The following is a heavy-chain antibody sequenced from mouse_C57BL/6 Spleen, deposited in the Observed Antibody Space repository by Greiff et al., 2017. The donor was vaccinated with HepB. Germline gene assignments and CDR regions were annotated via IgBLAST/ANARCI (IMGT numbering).Heavy chain of an antibody. Sequence: QVQLKESGAELVRPGASVTLSCKASGYTFTDYEMHWVKQTPVHGLEWIGAIDPETGGTAYNQKFKGKAILTADKSSRTAYMELRSLTSEDSAVYYCTRGAYYYGSSSLLFYAMDYWGQGTSVTVSS. D-gene: IGHD1-1*01. CDR2: IDPETGGT. J-gene: IGHJ4*01. CDR3: TRGAYYYGSSSLLFYAMDY. CDR1: GYTFTDYE. V-gene: IGHV1-15*01.